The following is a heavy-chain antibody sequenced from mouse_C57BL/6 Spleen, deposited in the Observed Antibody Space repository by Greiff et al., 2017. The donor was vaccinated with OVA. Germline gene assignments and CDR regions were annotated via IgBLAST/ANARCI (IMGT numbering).Heavy chain of an antibody. CDR3: ACAAQAPFDY. D-gene: IGHD3-2*02. J-gene: IGHJ2*01. CDR1: GYTFTDYY. CDR2: INPNNGGT. Sequence: EVQLQQSGPELVKPGASVKISCKASGYTFTDYYMNWVKQSHGKSLEWIGDINPNNGGTSYNQKFKGKATLTVDKSSSTAYMELRSLTSEDSAVYYCACAAQAPFDYWGQGTTLTVSS. V-gene: IGHV1-26*01.